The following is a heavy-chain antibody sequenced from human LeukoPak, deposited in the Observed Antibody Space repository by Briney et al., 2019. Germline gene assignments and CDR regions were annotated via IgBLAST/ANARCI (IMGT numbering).Heavy chain of an antibody. J-gene: IGHJ3*02. CDR1: GGSISSGDYY. V-gene: IGHV4-30-4*01. CDR3: ARVNRYYGAGSYNLDAFDI. CDR2: IYYSGST. Sequence: SETLSLTCTVSGGSISSGDYYWSWIRQPPGKGLEWIGYIYYSGSTYYNPSLKSRVTISVDTSKNQFSLKLSSVTAADTAVYYCARVNRYYGAGSYNLDAFDIWGKGKMVTV. D-gene: IGHD3-10*01.